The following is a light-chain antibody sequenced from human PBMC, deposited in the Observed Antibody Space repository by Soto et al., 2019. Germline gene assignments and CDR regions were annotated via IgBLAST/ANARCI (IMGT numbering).Light chain of an antibody. V-gene: IGLV1-51*01. CDR3: AAWDTSLHALI. CDR1: SSNIGSTY. J-gene: IGLJ2*01. Sequence: QSVLPQPPAVSAAPGQMVTISCSGTSSNIGSTYVSWYQHLPGTAPKPLIYDNNKRPSGIPARFSGSKSGTSATLGITGLQTGDEADYYCAAWDTSLHALILGGGTKLTVL. CDR2: DNN.